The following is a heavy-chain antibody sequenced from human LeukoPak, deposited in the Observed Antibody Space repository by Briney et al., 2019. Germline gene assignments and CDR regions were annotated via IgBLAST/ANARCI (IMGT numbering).Heavy chain of an antibody. CDR3: ARDPYVIAARGAHFDY. D-gene: IGHD6-6*01. V-gene: IGHV3-30*02. CDR2: IRYDGSNK. CDR1: GFTFSSYG. J-gene: IGHJ4*02. Sequence: GGSLRLSCAASGFTFSSYGMHWVRQAPGKGLEWVAFIRYDGSNKYYADSVKGRFTISRDNSKNTLYLQMNSLRAEDTAVYYCARDPYVIAARGAHFDYWGQGTLVTVSS.